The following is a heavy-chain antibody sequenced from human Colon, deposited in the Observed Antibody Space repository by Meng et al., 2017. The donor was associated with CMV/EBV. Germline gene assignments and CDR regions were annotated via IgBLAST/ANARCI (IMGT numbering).Heavy chain of an antibody. CDR1: GLTFSSYG. CDR2: IWYDGSNK. Sequence: SGLTFSSYGMHWVRQAPGKGLEWVAVIWYDGSNKYYADSVKGRLTISRDNSKNTLYLQMNSLRAEDTAVYYCAKSVDTAMVTQFDYWGQGTLVTVSS. CDR3: AKSVDTAMVTQFDY. D-gene: IGHD5-18*01. J-gene: IGHJ4*02. V-gene: IGHV3-33*06.